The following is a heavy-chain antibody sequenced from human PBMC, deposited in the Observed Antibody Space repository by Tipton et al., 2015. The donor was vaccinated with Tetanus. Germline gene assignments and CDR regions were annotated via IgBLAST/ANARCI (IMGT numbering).Heavy chain of an antibody. Sequence: QLVQSGAEVKKPGASVRVSCKASGYTFTSYYMHWVRQAPGQGHEWMGIINPSGGSTSYAQKFQGRVTMTRDSSTSTVYMELSSLRSEDTAVYYCARAIGDRVVSSLEDWGQGTLVTVSS. CDR3: ARAIGDRVVSSLED. V-gene: IGHV1-46*01. D-gene: IGHD3-3*01. CDR1: GYTFTSYY. J-gene: IGHJ4*02. CDR2: INPSGGST.